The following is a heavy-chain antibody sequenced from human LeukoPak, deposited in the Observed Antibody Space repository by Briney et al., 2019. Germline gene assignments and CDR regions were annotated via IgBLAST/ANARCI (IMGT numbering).Heavy chain of an antibody. CDR2: IFSSDIT. J-gene: IGHJ5*02. CDR1: GGSISTFH. V-gene: IGHV4-4*09. D-gene: IGHD1-26*01. Sequence: SETLSLTCSVSGGSISTFHWHWIRQPPGKGLEWVGCIFSSDITNYNPSLRSRVTISVDTSKNQFSLKLRSVTAADTAVYFCARSDGIVGEEAWFVPWGQGTLVTVSS. CDR3: ARSDGIVGEEAWFVP.